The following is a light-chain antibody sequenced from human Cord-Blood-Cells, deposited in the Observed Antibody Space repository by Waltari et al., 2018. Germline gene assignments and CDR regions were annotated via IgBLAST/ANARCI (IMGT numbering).Light chain of an antibody. CDR2: DAS. CDR3: KQYNSYSWT. Sequence: DIQMTQSPSTLSASVGDRVPITCRASQSISSWLAWYQQKPGKAPKLLIYDASSLESGVPSRFSGSGSGTEFTLTISSLQPDDFATYYCKQYNSYSWTFGQGTKVEIK. J-gene: IGKJ1*01. CDR1: QSISSW. V-gene: IGKV1-5*01.